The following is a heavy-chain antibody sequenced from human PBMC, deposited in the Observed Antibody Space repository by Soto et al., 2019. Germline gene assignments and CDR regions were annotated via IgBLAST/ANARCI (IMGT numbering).Heavy chain of an antibody. Sequence: QGLLVESGGGVVQPGRSLRLSRTASGLTLSHYGMHWVRQVSGKGLEWLAVISCDGSLQFYGDSAKGRFTVSRDNSKNTVFLQMNGLRHDDTAVYYCVKEADWCASTKYDKWGRGTVVTVSS. CDR3: VKEADWCASTKYDK. V-gene: IGHV3-30*18. D-gene: IGHD2-8*01. CDR1: GLTLSHYG. J-gene: IGHJ4*02. CDR2: ISCDGSLQ.